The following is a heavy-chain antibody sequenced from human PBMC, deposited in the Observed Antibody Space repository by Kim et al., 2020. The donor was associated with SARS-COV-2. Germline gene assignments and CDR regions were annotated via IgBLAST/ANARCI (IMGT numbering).Heavy chain of an antibody. J-gene: IGHJ4*02. CDR3: ARMGFQDSSTWYEFDY. CDR1: GFIFSSYW. Sequence: GGSLRLSCAASGFIFSSYWMGWVRQAPGKGLEWVAYIKQDGSEKYYVDSVKGRFPVSRDNAKNSLYLQMNSLRAEDTAIYYCARMGFQDSSTWYEFDYWGQGTLVTVSS. CDR2: IKQDGSEK. D-gene: IGHD6-13*01. V-gene: IGHV3-7*01.